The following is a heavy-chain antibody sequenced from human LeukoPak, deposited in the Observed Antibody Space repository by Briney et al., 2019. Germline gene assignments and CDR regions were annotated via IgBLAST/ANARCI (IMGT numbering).Heavy chain of an antibody. CDR1: GGSISSSSYY. Sequence: PSETLSLTCSVSGGSISSSSYYWNWIRQHPGKGLEWIGYVYYTETTYYSPSLKSRVTISMDTSRNQFSLRLSSVTAADTAVYYCARDYDTFNRGWFDPWGQGTLVTVSS. D-gene: IGHD3-9*01. CDR3: ARDYDTFNRGWFDP. J-gene: IGHJ5*02. V-gene: IGHV4-31*03. CDR2: VYYTETT.